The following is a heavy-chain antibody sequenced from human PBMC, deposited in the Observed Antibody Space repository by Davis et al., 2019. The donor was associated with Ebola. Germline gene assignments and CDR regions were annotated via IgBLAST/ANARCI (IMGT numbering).Heavy chain of an antibody. Sequence: SVKVSCKASGGTFSSYAISWVRQAPGQGLEWMGGIIPIFGTANYAQKFQGRVTITADESTSTAYMELSSLRSEDTAVYYCARGPYCTNGVCYSPRVWFDPWGQGTLVTVSS. D-gene: IGHD2-8*01. CDR2: IIPIFGTA. CDR1: GGTFSSYA. CDR3: ARGPYCTNGVCYSPRVWFDP. J-gene: IGHJ5*02. V-gene: IGHV1-69*13.